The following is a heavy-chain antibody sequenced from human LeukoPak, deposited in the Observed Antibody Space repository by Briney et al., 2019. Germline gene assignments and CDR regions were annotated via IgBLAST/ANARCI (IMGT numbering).Heavy chain of an antibody. CDR1: GGTFSSYA. D-gene: IGHD6-13*01. V-gene: IGHV1-69*13. CDR3: ASSYSSSLYYYYMDV. Sequence: ASVKVSCKASGGTFSSYAISWVRQAPGQGLEWMGGIIPIFGTANYAQKFQGRVTITADESTSTAYMELSSLRSEDTAVYYCASSYSSSLYYYYMDVWGKGTTVTISS. J-gene: IGHJ6*03. CDR2: IIPIFGTA.